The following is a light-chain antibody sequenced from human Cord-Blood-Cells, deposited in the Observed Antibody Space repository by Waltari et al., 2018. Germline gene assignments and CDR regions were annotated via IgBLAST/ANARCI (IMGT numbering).Light chain of an antibody. J-gene: IGLJ3*02. CDR3: LLSYSGAWV. V-gene: IGLV7-46*01. CDR1: PGAGTRGHY. CDR2: DTS. Sequence: QAVVTQQPSLTVSPVGPVNATCRPSPGAGTRGHYPYWFQQKPGHAPRTLIYDTSNKHSWTPARFSGSLLGGKAALTLSGAQPEDEAEYYCLLSYSGAWVFGGGTKLTVL.